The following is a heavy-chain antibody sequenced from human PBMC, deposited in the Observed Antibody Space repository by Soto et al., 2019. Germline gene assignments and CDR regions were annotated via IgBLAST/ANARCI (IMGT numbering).Heavy chain of an antibody. Sequence: EVQVLESGGGLVQPGGSLRLSCAASGFTFGSYAMTWVRQAPGKGLEWVSGISHSGDRTYYADSVKGRFTISRDNPQNTLYLQMNRLRDEDTAIYYCAGCSSTTCYAGYYYGMDVWGQGTTVTVSS. J-gene: IGHJ6*02. CDR2: ISHSGDRT. CDR3: AGCSSTTCYAGYYYGMDV. D-gene: IGHD2-2*01. V-gene: IGHV3-23*01. CDR1: GFTFGSYA.